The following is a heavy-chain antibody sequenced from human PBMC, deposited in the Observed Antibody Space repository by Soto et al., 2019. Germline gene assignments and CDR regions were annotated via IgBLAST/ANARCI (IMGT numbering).Heavy chain of an antibody. Sequence: QLQESGPELVRPSETLSLICTVSGASVTSAGYYWSWLRQPPGKGLEWIGYVSSTGSTIYNSALTRRVTMSVVMPKNQFSLGLDSLTAADTAVYYCARYCSNTNCYMLDYWGQGTLVTASS. D-gene: IGHD2-2*02. CDR3: ARYCSNTNCYMLDY. CDR1: GASVTSAGYY. J-gene: IGHJ4*02. CDR2: VSSTGST. V-gene: IGHV4-61*08.